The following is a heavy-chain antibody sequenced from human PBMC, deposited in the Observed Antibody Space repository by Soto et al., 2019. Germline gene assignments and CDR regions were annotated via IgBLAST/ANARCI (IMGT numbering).Heavy chain of an antibody. J-gene: IGHJ4*02. Sequence: GASGKVSRKASGGTFSNYAFSWGRPVPGQGLEWMGGIRANFGRTNYAQKLQGRVTITTDASTSTAHMELSSLRSDDTAVYYCARSHIVVVTAIPHFDYWGPGPLVTVSS. V-gene: IGHV1-69*05. CDR1: GGTFSNYA. CDR3: ARSHIVVVTAIPHFDY. CDR2: IRANFGRT. D-gene: IGHD2-21*02.